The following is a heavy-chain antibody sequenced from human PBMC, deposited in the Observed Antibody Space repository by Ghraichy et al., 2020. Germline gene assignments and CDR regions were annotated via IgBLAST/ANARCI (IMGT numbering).Heavy chain of an antibody. CDR2: IRSKAYGGTT. V-gene: IGHV3-49*04. J-gene: IGHJ4*02. CDR1: GFTFGDYA. Sequence: GGSLRLSCTASGFTFGDYAMSWVRQAPGKGLEWVGFIRSKAYGGTTEYAASVKGRFTISRDDSKSIAYLQMNSLKTEDTAVYYCTRDYDFWSGESFDYWGQGTLVTVSS. D-gene: IGHD3-3*01. CDR3: TRDYDFWSGESFDY.